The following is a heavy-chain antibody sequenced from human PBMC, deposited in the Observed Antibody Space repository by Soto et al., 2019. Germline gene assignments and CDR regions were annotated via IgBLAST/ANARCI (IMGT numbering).Heavy chain of an antibody. D-gene: IGHD1-26*01. J-gene: IGHJ3*02. CDR2: IIPIFGTA. CDR1: GGPFSSYA. V-gene: IGHV1-69*06. Sequence: GSSVKVSCKASGGPFSSYAISWVRQAPGQGLEWMGGIIPIFGTANYAQKFQGRVTITADKSTSTAYMELSSLRSEDTAVYYCARDLGGRYARALDIWGQGTMATVSS. CDR3: ARDLGGRYARALDI.